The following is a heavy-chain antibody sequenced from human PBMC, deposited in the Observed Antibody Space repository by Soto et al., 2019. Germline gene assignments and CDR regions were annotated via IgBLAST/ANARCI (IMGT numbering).Heavy chain of an antibody. J-gene: IGHJ4*02. Sequence: QVQLVESGGGVVQPGRSLRLSCAASGFTFSSYGMHWVRQAPGKGLEWVAVIWFDGSNKFYADSVKGRFTISRDNSKNTVSLQMNSLRDEDSAAYCCATTGRYWGQGTLVTVSS. V-gene: IGHV3-33*01. CDR2: IWFDGSNK. CDR3: ATTGRY. CDR1: GFTFSSYG.